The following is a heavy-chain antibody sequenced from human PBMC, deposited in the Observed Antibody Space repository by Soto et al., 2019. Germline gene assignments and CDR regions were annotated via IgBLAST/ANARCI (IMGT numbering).Heavy chain of an antibody. CDR3: ARDSSDSSGTHAFDI. J-gene: IGHJ3*02. D-gene: IGHD3-22*01. CDR1: GGSISSGGYY. V-gene: IGHV4-31*03. Sequence: QVQLQESGPGLVKPSQTLSLTCTVSGGSISSGGYYWSWIRQHPGKGLEWIEYIYYSGSTYYNPSLKSRVSISVDTSKNQFSLKLSSVTAADTAVYYCARDSSDSSGTHAFDIWGQGTMVTVSS. CDR2: IYYSGST.